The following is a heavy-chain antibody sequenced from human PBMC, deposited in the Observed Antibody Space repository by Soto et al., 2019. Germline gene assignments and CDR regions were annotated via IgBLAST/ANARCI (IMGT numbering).Heavy chain of an antibody. CDR2: IYSSGST. V-gene: IGHV4-59*01. D-gene: IGHD5-18*01. CDR1: GASINTYY. CDR3: ARDHPHSYGVYYFDY. Sequence: KTSETLSLTCTVAGASINTYYWSWIRQSPGKGLEWIGYIYSSGSTHYNPSLQNRVTISIDTSKNQVSLNVNSVTAADTAVYYCARDHPHSYGVYYFDYWGQGTPVTVSS. J-gene: IGHJ4*02.